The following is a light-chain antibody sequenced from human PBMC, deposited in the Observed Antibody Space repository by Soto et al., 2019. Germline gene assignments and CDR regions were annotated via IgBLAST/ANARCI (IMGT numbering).Light chain of an antibody. CDR2: GAS. CDR3: HQYGSSRMYT. J-gene: IGKJ2*01. CDR1: KSVSSSY. Sequence: EIVLTQSPGTLSLSPGERATLSCRASKSVSSSYLAWYQQKPGQAPRLLIYGASSRATGIPDRFSGSGSGTDFTLTISRLEPEDFAVYYCHQYGSSRMYTFVQGTKLEIK. V-gene: IGKV3-20*01.